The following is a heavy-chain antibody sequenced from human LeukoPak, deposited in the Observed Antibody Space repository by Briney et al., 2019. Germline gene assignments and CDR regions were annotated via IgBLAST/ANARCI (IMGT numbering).Heavy chain of an antibody. CDR1: GGSISSNNW. CDR2: IYHSGST. D-gene: IGHD6-13*01. CDR3: ARLSLSRQLVGYYYYYMDV. Sequence: PSETLSLTCAVSGGSISSNNWWWSWVRQPPGKGLEWIGEIYHSGSTNYNPSLKSRVTISVDTSKNQFSLKLSSVTAADTAVYYCARLSLSRQLVGYYYYYMDVWGKGTTVTVSS. J-gene: IGHJ6*03. V-gene: IGHV4-4*02.